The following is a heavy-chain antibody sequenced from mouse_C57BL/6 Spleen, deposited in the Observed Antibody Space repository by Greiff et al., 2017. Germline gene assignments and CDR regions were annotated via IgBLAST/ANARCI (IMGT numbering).Heavy chain of an antibody. CDR1: GYTFTSYW. V-gene: IGHV1-59*01. CDR3: ARFRITTVRDY. Sequence: VQLQQPGAELVRPGTSVKLSCKASGYTFTSYWMHWVKQRPGQGLEWIGVIDPSDSITNYNQKFKGKATLTVDPSSSTAYMQLSSLTSEDSAVDYCARFRITTVRDYWGQGTTLTVSS. CDR2: IDPSDSIT. D-gene: IGHD1-1*01. J-gene: IGHJ2*01.